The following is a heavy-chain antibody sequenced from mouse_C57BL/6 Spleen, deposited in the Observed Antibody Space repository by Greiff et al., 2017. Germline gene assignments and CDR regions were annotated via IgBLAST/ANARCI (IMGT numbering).Heavy chain of an antibody. CDR1: GFSLTSYG. V-gene: IGHV2-2*01. Sequence: LQESGPGLVQPSQSLSITCTVSGFSLTSYGVHWVRQSPGKGLEWLGVIWSGGSTDYNAAFISRLSISKDNSKSQVFFKMNSLQADDTAIYYCARKGNYSNLAWFAYWGQGTLVTVSA. CDR2: IWSGGST. J-gene: IGHJ3*01. CDR3: ARKGNYSNLAWFAY. D-gene: IGHD2-5*01.